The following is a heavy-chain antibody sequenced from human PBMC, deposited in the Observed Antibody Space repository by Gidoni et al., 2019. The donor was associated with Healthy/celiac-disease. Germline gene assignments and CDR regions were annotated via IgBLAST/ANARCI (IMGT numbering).Heavy chain of an antibody. CDR1: GFTFSSYA. CDR2: ISGSGGST. V-gene: IGHV3-23*01. D-gene: IGHD4-17*01. J-gene: IGHJ3*02. CDR3: AKFGGNTVTTGDDAFDI. Sequence: EVQLLESGGGLVQPGGSLRLSCAASGFTFSSYAMSWVRQAPGKGLEWVSAISGSGGSTYYADSVKGRFTISRDNSKNTLYLQMNSLRAEDTAVYYCAKFGGNTVTTGDDAFDIWGQGTMVTVSS.